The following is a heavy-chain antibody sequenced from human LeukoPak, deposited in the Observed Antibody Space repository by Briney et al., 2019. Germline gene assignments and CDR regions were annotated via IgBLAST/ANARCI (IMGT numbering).Heavy chain of an antibody. V-gene: IGHV3-74*03. J-gene: IGHJ5*02. D-gene: IGHD2-21*02. CDR3: VRDKEVVTGIGWFDP. CDR2: IDSYGKIT. Sequence: GGSLRLSFAASGFSFGNYWMHWVPQSPREGLVWVSRIDSYGKITKYADSVKGRFTISRDNAKNTLYLQMNSLRVEDTAVYYCVRDKEVVTGIGWFDPWGQGTRVTVSS. CDR1: GFSFGNYW.